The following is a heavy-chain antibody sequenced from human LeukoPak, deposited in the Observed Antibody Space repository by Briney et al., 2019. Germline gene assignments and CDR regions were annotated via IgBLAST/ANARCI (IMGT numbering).Heavy chain of an antibody. CDR3: ARDPYSGNYGAYYYYYMDV. V-gene: IGHV3-9*01. Sequence: SGGSLRLSCAASGFTFYDYGMHWVRQAPGKGLEWVSGISWNSGRIAYADSVKGRFTISRDNAKNSLYLQMDSLRVEDTAEYYCARDPYSGNYGAYYYYYMDVWGKGTTVTVSS. CDR1: GFTFYDYG. CDR2: ISWNSGRI. J-gene: IGHJ6*03. D-gene: IGHD1-26*01.